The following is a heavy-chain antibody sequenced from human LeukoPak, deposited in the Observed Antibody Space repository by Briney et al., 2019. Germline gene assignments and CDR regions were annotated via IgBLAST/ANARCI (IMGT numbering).Heavy chain of an antibody. CDR2: VKSRSAGETT. CDR1: GFSISNDW. D-gene: IGHD3-10*01. J-gene: IGHJ4*02. Sequence: PGGSLRLSCAASGFSISNDWMSWVRQAPGKGLEWVARVKSRSAGETTDYAAPVKGRFTISGDDSKNTLYLQMNSLKTEDTAVYYCTLIQGWGSGSYYRDFWGQGTLVTVSS. V-gene: IGHV3-15*01. CDR3: TLIQGWGSGSYYRDF.